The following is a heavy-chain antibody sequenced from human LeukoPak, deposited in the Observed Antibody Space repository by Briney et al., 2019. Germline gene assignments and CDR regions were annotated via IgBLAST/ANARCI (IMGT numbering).Heavy chain of an antibody. CDR1: GYTFTSYG. V-gene: IGHV1-18*01. J-gene: IGHJ6*02. Sequence: ASVKVSCKAPGYTFTSYGISWVRQAPGQGLEWMGWISAYNGNTNYAQKLQGRVTMTTDTSTSTAYMELRSLRSDDTAVYYCARVELTTSGYGMDVWGQGTTVTVSS. D-gene: IGHD4-17*01. CDR2: ISAYNGNT. CDR3: ARVELTTSGYGMDV.